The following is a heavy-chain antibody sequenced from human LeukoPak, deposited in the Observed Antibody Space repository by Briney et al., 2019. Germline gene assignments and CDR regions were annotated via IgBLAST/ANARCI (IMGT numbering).Heavy chain of an antibody. CDR2: INPNSGGT. J-gene: IGHJ4*02. Sequence: GASVKVSCKASGYTFTGYYMHWVRQAPGQGLEWMGLINPNSGGTNYAQKFQGRVTMTRDTSISTAYMELSRLRSDDTAVYYCALTPSLEWLLSHYFDYWGQGTLVTVSS. D-gene: IGHD3-3*02. CDR3: ALTPSLEWLLSHYFDY. V-gene: IGHV1-2*02. CDR1: GYTFTGYY.